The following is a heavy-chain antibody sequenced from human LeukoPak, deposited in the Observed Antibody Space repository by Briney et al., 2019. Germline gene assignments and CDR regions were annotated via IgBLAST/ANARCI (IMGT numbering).Heavy chain of an antibody. Sequence: GGSLRLSCAASGFTFSSYAMHWVRQAPGKGLEWVAVISYDGSNKYYADSVKGRFTISRDNSKNTLYLQMNSLRAEDTAVYYCAKSHFITAAADFDYWGQGTLVTVSS. J-gene: IGHJ4*02. CDR2: ISYDGSNK. CDR3: AKSHFITAAADFDY. CDR1: GFTFSSYA. V-gene: IGHV3-30-3*02. D-gene: IGHD6-13*01.